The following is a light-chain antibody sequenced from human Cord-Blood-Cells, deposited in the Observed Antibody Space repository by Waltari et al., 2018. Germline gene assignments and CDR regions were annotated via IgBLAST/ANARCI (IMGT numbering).Light chain of an antibody. J-gene: IGLJ3*02. V-gene: IGLV2-14*01. CDR2: DVS. CDR3: SSYTSSSTRV. Sequence: QSALTQPASVSGSPGQSITISCTGTSSDGGGYNYVSWYQQHPGKAPKRRIYDVSNRPSGVSNRFSGSKSGNTASLTISGLQAEDEADYYCSSYTSSSTRVFGGGTKLTVL. CDR1: SSDGGGYNY.